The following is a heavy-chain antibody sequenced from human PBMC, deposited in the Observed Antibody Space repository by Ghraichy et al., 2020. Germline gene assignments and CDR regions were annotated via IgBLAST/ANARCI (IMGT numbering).Heavy chain of an antibody. V-gene: IGHV4-59*01. Sequence: SQTLSLTCTVSGGSISSNYWTWIRQPPGKGLEWIGYLYHRGSTNSNPSLKSRVSISVDASKNQFSLKLRSVTAADTAVYYCSRTGSLRPDWFFDLWGRGTLIGVSS. CDR1: GGSISSNY. J-gene: IGHJ2*01. D-gene: IGHD1-14*01. CDR3: SRTGSLRPDWFFDL. CDR2: LYHRGST.